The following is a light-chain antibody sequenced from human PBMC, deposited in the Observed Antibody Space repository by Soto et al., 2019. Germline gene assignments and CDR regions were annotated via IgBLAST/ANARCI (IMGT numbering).Light chain of an antibody. CDR2: EVS. CDR3: CSYAGSSSYV. V-gene: IGLV2-23*02. J-gene: IGLJ1*01. Sequence: QSVLTQPASVSGSPGQSITISCTGTSSDVGSYNLVSWYQQHPGKALKLMIYEVSKRPSGVSNRFSGSKPGNTASLTISGLQAEDEADYYCCSYAGSSSYVFGTGTKVTVL. CDR1: SSDVGSYNL.